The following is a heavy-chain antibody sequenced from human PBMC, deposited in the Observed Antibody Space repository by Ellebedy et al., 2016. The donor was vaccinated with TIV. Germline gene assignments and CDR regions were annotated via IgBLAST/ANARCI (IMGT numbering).Heavy chain of an antibody. CDR1: GDSISSRTSY. V-gene: IGHV4-31*03. CDR2: ISYSGTA. J-gene: IGHJ6*02. D-gene: IGHD3-10*01. Sequence: SETLSLTXTVSGDSISSRTSYWTWIRQHPGKGLEWLGYISYSGTAYYNPSLKSRLTITTDTSKNQFSLKLSSVTAADTAVYFCARSVQFYSGSYAMDVWGQGTTVTVSS. CDR3: ARSVQFYSGSYAMDV.